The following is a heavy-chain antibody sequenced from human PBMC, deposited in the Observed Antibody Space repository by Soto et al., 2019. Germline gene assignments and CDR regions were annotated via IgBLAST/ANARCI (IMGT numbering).Heavy chain of an antibody. Sequence: EVQLVESGGGLVRPGGSLRLSCVASGFTFSSYNMNWVRQAPGRGLEWVSSISGTSKYIYYADSLGGRFTVSRDNAKNSLFLQMDSLGVDDTAVYYCGRDQGSYGYLGYFDYWGQGSLVTASS. CDR3: GRDQGSYGYLGYFDY. CDR2: ISGTSKYI. CDR1: GFTFSSYN. D-gene: IGHD5-18*01. V-gene: IGHV3-21*01. J-gene: IGHJ4*02.